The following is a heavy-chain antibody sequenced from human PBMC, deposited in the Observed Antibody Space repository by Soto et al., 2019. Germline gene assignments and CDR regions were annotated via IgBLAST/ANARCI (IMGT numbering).Heavy chain of an antibody. CDR3: ARQELRYFDWPIGGSFDY. Sequence: SETLSLTCAVYGGSFSGYYWSWIRQPPGKGLEWIGEINHSGSTRYSPSFQGQVTISADKSISTAYLQWSSLKASDTAMYYCARQELRYFDWPIGGSFDYWGQGTLVTVSS. J-gene: IGHJ4*02. D-gene: IGHD3-9*01. CDR1: GGSFSGYY. CDR2: INHSGST. V-gene: IGHV4-34*01.